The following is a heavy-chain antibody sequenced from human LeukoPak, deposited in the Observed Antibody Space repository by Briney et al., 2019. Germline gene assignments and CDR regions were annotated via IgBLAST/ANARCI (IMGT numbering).Heavy chain of an antibody. J-gene: IGHJ4*02. Sequence: PGGSLRLSCAASGFTFSSYSMNWVRQAPGKGLEWVSSISSSSSYIYYADSVKGRFTISRDNAKNSLYLQMNSLRAEDTAVYYCATLNYDFWSGPDYWGQGTLVTVSS. V-gene: IGHV3-21*01. CDR2: ISSSSSYI. CDR1: GFTFSSYS. CDR3: ATLNYDFWSGPDY. D-gene: IGHD3-3*01.